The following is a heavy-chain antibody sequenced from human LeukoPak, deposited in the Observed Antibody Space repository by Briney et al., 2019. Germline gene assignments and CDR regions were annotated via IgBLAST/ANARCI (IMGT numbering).Heavy chain of an antibody. CDR2: ISDSGDGT. D-gene: IGHD4/OR15-4a*01. J-gene: IGHJ4*02. CDR3: ANGLSPDY. V-gene: IGHV3-23*01. CDR1: GFTFSSYS. Sequence: AGGSLRLSCAASGFTFSSYSMNWVRQAPGKGLEWVSGISDSGDGTYYADSVKGRFTISRDDSKNTLYLQMNSLRDEDTALYYCANGLSPDYWGQGTLVTVSS.